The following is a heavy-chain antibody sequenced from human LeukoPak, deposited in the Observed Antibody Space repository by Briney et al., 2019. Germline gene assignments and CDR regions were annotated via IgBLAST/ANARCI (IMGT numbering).Heavy chain of an antibody. V-gene: IGHV3-9*01. J-gene: IGHJ5*02. Sequence: SLSLSCAASGFTFYDYAMHWVRQAPGKGLEWVSGISWNSGSISYADSVKGRFTISRDNAKNSLYLQMNSLRAEDTALYYCAKGPYGSGSTWFDPGGQGTLVTVSS. CDR3: AKGPYGSGSTWFDP. D-gene: IGHD3-10*01. CDR2: ISWNSGSI. CDR1: GFTFYDYA.